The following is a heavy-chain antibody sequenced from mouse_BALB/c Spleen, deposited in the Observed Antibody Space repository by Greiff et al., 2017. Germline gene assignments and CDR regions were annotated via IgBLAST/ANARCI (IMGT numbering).Heavy chain of an antibody. J-gene: IGHJ4*01. CDR2: INPSSGYT. V-gene: IGHV1-4*01. Sequence: VQLQESGAELARPGASVKMSCKASGYTFTSYTMHWVKQRPGQGLEWIGYINPSSGYTNYNQKFKDKATLTADKSSSTAYMQLSSLTSEDSAVYYCARSSYYGNYDNFYAMDYWGQGTSVTVSS. D-gene: IGHD2-10*01. CDR1: GYTFTSYT. CDR3: ARSSYYGNYDNFYAMDY.